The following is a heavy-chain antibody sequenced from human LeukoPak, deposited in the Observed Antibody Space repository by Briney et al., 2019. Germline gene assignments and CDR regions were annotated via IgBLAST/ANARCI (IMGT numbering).Heavy chain of an antibody. CDR1: GFTFSSYA. V-gene: IGHV3-21*01. Sequence: GSLRLSCAASGFTFSSYAMNWVRQAPGKGLEWVSFISTSSSYIHYADSVKGRFTISRDNAKNSLYLQMNSLRAEDTAVYYCARDGCSSTSCRFYNWFDPWGQGTLVTVSS. CDR2: ISTSSSYI. CDR3: ARDGCSSTSCRFYNWFDP. D-gene: IGHD2-2*01. J-gene: IGHJ5*02.